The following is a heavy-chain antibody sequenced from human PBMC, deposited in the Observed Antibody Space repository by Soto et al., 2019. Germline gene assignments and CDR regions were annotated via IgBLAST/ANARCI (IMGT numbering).Heavy chain of an antibody. D-gene: IGHD6-13*01. CDR3: ARDGGAAAGGPYYYYGMDV. CDR2: IWYDGSNK. J-gene: IGHJ6*02. V-gene: IGHV3-33*01. CDR1: GFTFSSYG. Sequence: QVQLVESGGGVVQPGRSLRLSCAASGFTFSSYGMHWVRQAPCKGLEWVAVIWYDGSNKYYADSVKGRFTISRDNSKNTLYLQMNSLRAEDTAVYYCARDGGAAAGGPYYYYGMDVWGQGTTVTVSS.